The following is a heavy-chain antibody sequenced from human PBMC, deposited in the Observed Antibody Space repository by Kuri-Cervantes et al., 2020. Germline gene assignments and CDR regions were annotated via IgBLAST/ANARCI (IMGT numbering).Heavy chain of an antibody. CDR2: ISGSGGST. J-gene: IGHJ4*02. CDR1: GFTFSGYA. D-gene: IGHD6-13*01. Sequence: GESLKISCAASGFTFSGYAMSWVRQAPGKGLEWVSAISGSGGSTYYADSVKGRFTISRDNAKNSLYLQMNSLRAEDTAVYYCAREVAAAGSDYWGQGTLVTVSS. V-gene: IGHV3-23*01. CDR3: AREVAAAGSDY.